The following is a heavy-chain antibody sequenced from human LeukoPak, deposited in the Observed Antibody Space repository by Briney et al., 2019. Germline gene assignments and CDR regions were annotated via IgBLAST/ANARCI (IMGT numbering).Heavy chain of an antibody. CDR2: IVVGSGNT. Sequence: ASVKVSRKASGFTFTTSAVQWVRQARGQRLEWIGWIVVGSGNTNYAQKFQERVTITRDMSTSTAYMELSSLRSEDTAVYYCAAETVTRSTYDAFDLWGQGTMVTVSS. D-gene: IGHD4-17*01. V-gene: IGHV1-58*01. CDR1: GFTFTTSA. CDR3: AAETVTRSTYDAFDL. J-gene: IGHJ3*01.